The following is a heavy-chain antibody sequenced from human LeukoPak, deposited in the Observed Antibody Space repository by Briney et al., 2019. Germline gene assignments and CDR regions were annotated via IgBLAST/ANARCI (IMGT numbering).Heavy chain of an antibody. CDR2: ISYDGSNK. CDR1: GFPFGTYA. Sequence: GGSLRLSCTGSGFPFGTYAMSWVRQAPGKGLEWVAVISYDGSNKYYADSVKGRFTISRDNSKNTLYLQINSLRAEDTAVYYCAKSVAFTMIDFDYWGQGTLVTVSS. CDR3: AKSVAFTMIDFDY. V-gene: IGHV3-30-3*02. D-gene: IGHD3-22*01. J-gene: IGHJ4*02.